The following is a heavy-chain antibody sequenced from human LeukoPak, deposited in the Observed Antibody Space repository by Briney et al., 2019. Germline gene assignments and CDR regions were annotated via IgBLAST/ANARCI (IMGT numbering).Heavy chain of an antibody. D-gene: IGHD2-15*01. V-gene: IGHV4-34*01. CDR1: GGSFSGYY. J-gene: IGHJ4*02. Sequence: SETLSLTCAVYGGSFSGYYWSWIRQPLGKGLEWIGEINHSGSTNYNPSLKSRVTISVDTSKNQFSLKLSSVTAADTAVYYCARQDPSRTAYYFDYWGQGTLVTVSS. CDR2: INHSGST. CDR3: ARQDPSRTAYYFDY.